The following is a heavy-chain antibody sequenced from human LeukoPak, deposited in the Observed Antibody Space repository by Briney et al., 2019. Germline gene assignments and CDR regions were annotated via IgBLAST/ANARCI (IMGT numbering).Heavy chain of an antibody. CDR3: ARHGPGIAAAAFDY. CDR2: ISAYNGNT. V-gene: IGHV1-18*01. D-gene: IGHD6-13*01. CDR1: GYTFTSYG. J-gene: IGHJ4*02. Sequence: GASVKVSCKASGYTFTSYGISWVRQAPGQGLEWMGWISAYNGNTNYAQKPQGRVTMTTDTSTSTAYMELRSLRSDDTAVYYCARHGPGIAAAAFDYWGQGTLVTVSS.